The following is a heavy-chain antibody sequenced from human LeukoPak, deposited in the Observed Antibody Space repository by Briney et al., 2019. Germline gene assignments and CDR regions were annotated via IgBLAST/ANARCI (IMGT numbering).Heavy chain of an antibody. Sequence: GGSLRLSCAASGFTFSNAWMSWVRQAPGKGLEWVGRIKSKTDGGTTDYAAPVKGRFTISRDDSKNTLYLQMNSLKTEDTAVCYCTTDLASLGGDVWGQGTTVTVSS. CDR3: TTDLASLGGDV. CDR1: GFTFSNAW. CDR2: IKSKTDGGTT. V-gene: IGHV3-15*01. J-gene: IGHJ6*02.